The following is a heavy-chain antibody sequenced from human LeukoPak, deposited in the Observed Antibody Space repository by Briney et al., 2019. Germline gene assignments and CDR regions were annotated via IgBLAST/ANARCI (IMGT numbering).Heavy chain of an antibody. D-gene: IGHD6-19*01. Sequence: GASVKVSCKASGYTFTGYYMHWVRQAPGQGLEWMGWINPNSGGTNYAQKFQGWVTMTRDTSISTAYMELSRLRSDDTAVYYCARGPDSSGWRYYFDYWGQGTLVTVSS. CDR1: GYTFTGYY. CDR2: INPNSGGT. V-gene: IGHV1-2*04. CDR3: ARGPDSSGWRYYFDY. J-gene: IGHJ4*02.